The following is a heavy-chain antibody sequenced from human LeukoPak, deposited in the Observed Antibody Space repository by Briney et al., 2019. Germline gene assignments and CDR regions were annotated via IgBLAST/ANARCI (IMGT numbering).Heavy chain of an antibody. V-gene: IGHV3-53*01. CDR1: GFTVSSNY. CDR2: IYSGGNT. D-gene: IGHD4-11*01. J-gene: IGHJ5*02. Sequence: PGGSLRLSCAASGFTVSSNYMSWVRQAPGKGLEWVSVIYSGGNTYYADSVKGRFTISRDNSKNTLYLQMNSLRAEDTAVYYCASRATVTTDRFWFDPWGQGTLVTVSS. CDR3: ASRATVTTDRFWFDP.